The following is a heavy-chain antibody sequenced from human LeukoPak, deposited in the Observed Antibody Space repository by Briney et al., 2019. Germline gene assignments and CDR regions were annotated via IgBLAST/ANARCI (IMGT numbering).Heavy chain of an antibody. V-gene: IGHV3-23*01. J-gene: IGHJ4*02. CDR2: ISGSGGST. CDR1: GFTFSSYA. D-gene: IGHD3-10*01. Sequence: GGSLRLSCAASGFTFSSYAMSWVRQAPGKGLEWVSAISGSGGSTYYADSVKGRFTISRDNSKNTLYLQMNSLRAEDTAVYYCAKAYPRITMGRGVTIDYWGQGTLVTVSS. CDR3: AKAYPRITMGRGVTIDY.